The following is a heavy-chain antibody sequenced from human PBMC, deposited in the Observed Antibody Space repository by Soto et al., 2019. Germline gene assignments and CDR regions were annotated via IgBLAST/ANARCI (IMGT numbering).Heavy chain of an antibody. Sequence: QVQLVQSGAEVKKPGSSVKVSCKASGGTFSSYAISWVRQAPGQGLEWMGGIIPIFGTANYAQKFQGRVTITADESTSTAYMELSGLRSEDTAVYYCARSLTGYPPFWYFDLWGRGTLVTVSS. J-gene: IGHJ2*01. CDR2: IIPIFGTA. CDR3: ARSLTGYPPFWYFDL. V-gene: IGHV1-69*12. CDR1: GGTFSSYA. D-gene: IGHD3-9*01.